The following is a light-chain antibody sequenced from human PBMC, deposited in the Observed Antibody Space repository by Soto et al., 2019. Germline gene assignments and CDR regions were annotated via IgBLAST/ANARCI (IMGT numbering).Light chain of an antibody. CDR1: QAISNH. Sequence: DIQMTQSPSPLPASVGDRVIITCQASQAISNHLNWYQQKPGRAPKLLIYDTSNLETGVPSRFRGSGGGTDFTFTITSLQPEDFATYFCQQTDKLPLTFCGGTTVDMK. J-gene: IGKJ4*01. CDR3: QQTDKLPLT. V-gene: IGKV1-33*01. CDR2: DTS.